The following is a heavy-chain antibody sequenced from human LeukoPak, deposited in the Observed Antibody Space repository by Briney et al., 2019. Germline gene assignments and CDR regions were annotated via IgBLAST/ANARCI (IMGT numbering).Heavy chain of an antibody. V-gene: IGHV3-30-3*01. D-gene: IGHD5-18*01. Sequence: GGSLRLSCAASGFTFSSNAMHWVRQAPGKGLEWVAIISFDGSNKYYADSVKGRFTISRDNSKNTLYPKMNSLRAEDTAVYYCARDPKGGYSYGWGAFDIWGHGTMVTVSS. CDR2: ISFDGSNK. CDR3: ARDPKGGYSYGWGAFDI. J-gene: IGHJ3*02. CDR1: GFTFSSNA.